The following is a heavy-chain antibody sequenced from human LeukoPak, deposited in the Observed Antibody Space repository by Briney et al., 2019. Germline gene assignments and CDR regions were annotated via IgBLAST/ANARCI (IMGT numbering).Heavy chain of an antibody. CDR1: GYTFTSYD. D-gene: IGHD3-10*01. V-gene: IGHV1-2*02. Sequence: ASVKVSCNASGYTFTSYDINWVRQAPGQGLEWMGWINPNSGDTYFAQHFKGRVTMTTDTSISTTYMEMYSLRSDDTAVFYCARQGSGSYKLDYWGQGALVTVSS. CDR3: ARQGSGSYKLDY. CDR2: INPNSGDT. J-gene: IGHJ4*02.